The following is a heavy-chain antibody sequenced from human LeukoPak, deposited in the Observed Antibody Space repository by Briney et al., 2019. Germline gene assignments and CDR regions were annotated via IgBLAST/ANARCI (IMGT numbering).Heavy chain of an antibody. J-gene: IGHJ4*02. Sequence: SGGSLRLSCAASGFTFSSYEMNWVRQAPGKGLEWVSYISSSGSTIYYADSVKGRFTISRDNAKNSLYLQMNSLRAEDTAVYYCARDLYYGSGNRYWGQGTLVTVSS. V-gene: IGHV3-48*03. CDR1: GFTFSSYE. CDR2: ISSSGSTI. D-gene: IGHD3-10*01. CDR3: ARDLYYGSGNRY.